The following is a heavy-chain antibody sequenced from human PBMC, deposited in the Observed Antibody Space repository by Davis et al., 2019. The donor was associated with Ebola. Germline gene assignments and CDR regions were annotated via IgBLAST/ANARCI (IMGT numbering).Heavy chain of an antibody. V-gene: IGHV3-23*01. CDR1: GFTFSSYA. J-gene: IGHJ5*02. CDR3: ARGRSFNRGVSANWFDP. Sequence: GESLKISCAASGFTFSSYAMSWVRQAPGKGLEWVSAISGSGGSTYYADSVKGRFTISRDNSKNTLYLQMNSLRAEDTAVYYCARGRSFNRGVSANWFDPWGQGTLVTVSS. D-gene: IGHD1-14*01. CDR2: ISGSGGST.